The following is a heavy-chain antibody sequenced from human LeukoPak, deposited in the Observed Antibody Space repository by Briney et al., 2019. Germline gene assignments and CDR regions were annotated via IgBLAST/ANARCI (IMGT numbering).Heavy chain of an antibody. J-gene: IGHJ6*03. CDR2: IYTSGST. CDR3: ARDGSSNYYYYMDV. CDR1: GGSIGIYY. V-gene: IGHV4-4*07. D-gene: IGHD6-6*01. Sequence: SETLSLTCTVSGGSIGIYYWSWIRQPAGKGLEWIGRIYTSGSTNYNPSLKSRVTMSVDTSKNQFSLKLSSVTAADTAVYYCARDGSSNYYYYMDVWGKGTTVTVSS.